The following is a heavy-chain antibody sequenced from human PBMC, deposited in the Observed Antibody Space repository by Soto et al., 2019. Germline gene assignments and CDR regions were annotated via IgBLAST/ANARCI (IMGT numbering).Heavy chain of an antibody. CDR3: ARANHIAAAGIDYYYGMDV. CDR2: ISGSGGST. V-gene: IGHV3-23*01. J-gene: IGHJ6*02. Sequence: GGSLRLSCASSGFTFSSYAMSWVRQAPGKGLEWVSAISGSGGSTYYADSVKGRFTISRDNSKNSLYLQMNSLRAEDTAVYYCARANHIAAAGIDYYYGMDVWGQGTTVTVSS. D-gene: IGHD6-13*01. CDR1: GFTFSSYA.